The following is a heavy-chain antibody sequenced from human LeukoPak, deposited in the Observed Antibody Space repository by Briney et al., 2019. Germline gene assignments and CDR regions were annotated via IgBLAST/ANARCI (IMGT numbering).Heavy chain of an antibody. CDR1: GGSISSYY. Sequence: KSSETLSLTCTVSGGSISSYYWSWIRQPPGKGLEWIGYIYYSGSTNYNPSLKSRVTISADTSKNQFSLKLSSVTAADTAVYYCARVDTAMVLFDYWGQGTLVTVSS. V-gene: IGHV4-59*01. D-gene: IGHD5-18*01. J-gene: IGHJ4*02. CDR3: ARVDTAMVLFDY. CDR2: IYYSGST.